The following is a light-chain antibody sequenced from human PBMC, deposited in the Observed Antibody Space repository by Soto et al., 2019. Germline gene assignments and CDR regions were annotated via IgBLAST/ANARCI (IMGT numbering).Light chain of an antibody. CDR1: QGIATF. Sequence: IQLTQSPSSLSASVGDRVTISCRASQGIATFLAWYQQKPGKAPKLLIYGASTLQSGVPSRFSGSGSGTEFTLTISSLQPEDFATYYCQQLNSFPIPFGPGTKVDIK. CDR2: GAS. CDR3: QQLNSFPIP. V-gene: IGKV1-9*01. J-gene: IGKJ3*01.